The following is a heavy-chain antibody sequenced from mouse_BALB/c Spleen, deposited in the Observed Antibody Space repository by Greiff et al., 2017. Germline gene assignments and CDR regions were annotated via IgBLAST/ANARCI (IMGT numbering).Heavy chain of an antibody. J-gene: IGHJ3*01. Sequence: EVKLLESGPGLVKPSQSLSLTCTVTGYSITSDYAWNWIRQFPGNKLEWMGYISYSGSTSYNPSLKSRISITRDTSKNQFFLQLNSVTTEDTATYYCASLDYGNYFAYWGQGTLVTVSA. CDR2: ISYSGST. CDR3: ASLDYGNYFAY. D-gene: IGHD2-1*01. CDR1: GYSITSDYA. V-gene: IGHV3-2*02.